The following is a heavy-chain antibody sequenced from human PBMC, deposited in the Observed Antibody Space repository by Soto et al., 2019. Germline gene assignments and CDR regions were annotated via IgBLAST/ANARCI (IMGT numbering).Heavy chain of an antibody. Sequence: QVQLVQSGADVKKPGSSVKVSCKTSGGSFGISAISWVRQAPAQGLEWMGEIIPVFDKANYAQNFQGRLTITADELTGTVFMELSSLRSEDTAVYFCARLRRDWGDAFDLWGLGTFVTVSS. CDR2: IIPVFDKA. J-gene: IGHJ3*01. CDR3: ARLRRDWGDAFDL. V-gene: IGHV1-69*01. CDR1: GGSFGISA. D-gene: IGHD3-16*01.